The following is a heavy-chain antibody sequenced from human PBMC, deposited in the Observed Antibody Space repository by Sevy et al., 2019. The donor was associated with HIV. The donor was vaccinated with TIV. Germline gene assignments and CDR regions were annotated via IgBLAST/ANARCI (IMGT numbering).Heavy chain of an antibody. D-gene: IGHD4-17*01. CDR3: ARDLPPSATTVAHFDY. J-gene: IGHJ4*02. Sequence: GGSLRLSCAASGFRFSSYEMNWVRQAPWKGLEWVASISNSVTNIYYSDSVRGRFTISRDTAKNSLYLQMNSLRAEDTAVYYCARDLPPSATTVAHFDYWGQGTLVTVSS. CDR2: ISNSVTNI. CDR1: GFRFSSYE. V-gene: IGHV3-48*03.